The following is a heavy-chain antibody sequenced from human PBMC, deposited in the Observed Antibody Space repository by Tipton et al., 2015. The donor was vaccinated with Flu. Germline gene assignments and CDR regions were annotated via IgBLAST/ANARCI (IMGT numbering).Heavy chain of an antibody. CDR3: GKVHKSYNIDD. V-gene: IGHV3-66*02. D-gene: IGHD1-14*01. Sequence: GSLRLSCAASGFTVSSHYMSWVRQAPGKGLEWVSFLYTGISASTYYADSVRGLFTISSDNSKNTLSLQMNSLRPEDTGLYYCGKVHKSYNIDDWGQGTQVSVSS. J-gene: IGHJ4*02. CDR2: LYTGISAST. CDR1: GFTVSSHY.